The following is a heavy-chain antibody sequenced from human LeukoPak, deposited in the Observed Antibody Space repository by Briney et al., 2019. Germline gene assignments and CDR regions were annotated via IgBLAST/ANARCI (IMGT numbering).Heavy chain of an antibody. CDR2: IYSGGST. Sequence: GGSLRLSCAASGFTLSSFWMGWVRQTPGKGLEWVSVIYSGGSTYYADSVKGRFTISRDNSKNTLYLQMNSLRAEDTAVYYCARARVGAYDYWGQGTLVTVSS. CDR1: GFTLSSFW. V-gene: IGHV3-66*02. D-gene: IGHD1-26*01. CDR3: ARARVGAYDY. J-gene: IGHJ4*02.